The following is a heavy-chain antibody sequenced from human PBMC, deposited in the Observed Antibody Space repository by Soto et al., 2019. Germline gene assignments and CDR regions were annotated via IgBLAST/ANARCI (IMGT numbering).Heavy chain of an antibody. CDR1: GGSISSYY. Sequence: SETLSLTCTVSGGSISSYYWSWIRQPPGKGLEWIGYIYYSGSTNYNPSLKSRVTISVDTSKNQFSLKLSSVTAADTAVYYCARLDNPGGAGRLGYYYYYMDVWGKGTTVTVSS. CDR2: IYYSGST. CDR3: ARLDNPGGAGRLGYYYYYMDV. D-gene: IGHD3-16*01. J-gene: IGHJ6*03. V-gene: IGHV4-59*08.